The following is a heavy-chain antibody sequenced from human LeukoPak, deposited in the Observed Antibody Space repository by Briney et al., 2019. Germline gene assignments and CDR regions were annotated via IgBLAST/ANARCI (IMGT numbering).Heavy chain of an antibody. CDR2: IKQDRSEK. J-gene: IGHJ4*02. CDR1: GFTFTNYW. D-gene: IGHD3-3*01. V-gene: IGHV3-7*01. Sequence: GGSLRLSCAASGFTFTNYWMSWVRQAPGKGLELVANIKQDRSEKYYVDSVKGRFTISRDNAKNSLYLQMNSLRAEDTAVYYCARLREIPVFGVVTKSTSYFDYWGQGTLVTVSS. CDR3: ARLREIPVFGVVTKSTSYFDY.